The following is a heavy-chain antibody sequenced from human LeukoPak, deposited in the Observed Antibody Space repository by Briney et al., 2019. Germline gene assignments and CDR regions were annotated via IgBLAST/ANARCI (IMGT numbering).Heavy chain of an antibody. Sequence: LGGSLRLSCAASGFTVRSNYMSWVRQAPGKGLGGVSVIYIGGSTYYADSVKGRFTISRDNSKNTLSLQMHSMSADDTAVYYCARMPLVGATYRYYYYGMDVWGQGTPVTVSS. J-gene: IGHJ6*02. V-gene: IGHV3-53*01. D-gene: IGHD1-26*01. CDR1: GFTVRSNY. CDR3: ARMPLVGATYRYYYYGMDV. CDR2: IYIGGST.